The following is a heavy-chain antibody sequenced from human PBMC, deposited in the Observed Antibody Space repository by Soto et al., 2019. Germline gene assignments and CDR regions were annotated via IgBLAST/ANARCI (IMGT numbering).Heavy chain of an antibody. CDR3: ARRIAAAVSWLDP. J-gene: IGHJ5*02. CDR2: ISSSSSYI. CDR1: GFTFSSYS. V-gene: IGHV3-21*01. Sequence: GGSLRLSCAASGFTFSSYSMNWVRQAPGKGLEWVSSISSSSSYIYYADSVKGRFTISRDNAKNSLYLQMNSLRAEDTAVYYCARRIAAAVSWLDPSGQGTLVTVYS. D-gene: IGHD6-13*01.